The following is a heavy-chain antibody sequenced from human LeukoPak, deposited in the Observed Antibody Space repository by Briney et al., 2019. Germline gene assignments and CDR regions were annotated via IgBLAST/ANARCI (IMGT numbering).Heavy chain of an antibody. Sequence: PSETLSLXCAVYGGSFSGYYWSWIRQPPGKELEWIGEINHSGSTNYNPSLKSRVTISVDTSKNQFSLKLSSVTAADTAVYYCARGLGYYYGSGSYYNPLGQGTLVTVSS. D-gene: IGHD3-10*01. V-gene: IGHV4-34*01. J-gene: IGHJ5*02. CDR1: GGSFSGYY. CDR2: INHSGST. CDR3: ARGLGYYYGSGSYYNP.